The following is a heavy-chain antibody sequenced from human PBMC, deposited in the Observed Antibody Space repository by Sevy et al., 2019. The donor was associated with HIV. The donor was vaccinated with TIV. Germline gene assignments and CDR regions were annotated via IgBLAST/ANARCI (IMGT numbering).Heavy chain of an antibody. CDR2: MYSGGSP. CDR3: VRGYCGGGSCTAFDP. Sequence: GGSLRLSCAASGFSISNNYTAWVRQAPGKGLEWVSVMYSGGSPYYADSVKGRFALSRDMSRNTVYLQMNSLRAEDTAVYYCVRGYCGGGSCTAFDPWGQGTLVTVSS. J-gene: IGHJ5*02. V-gene: IGHV3-53*01. CDR1: GFSISNNY. D-gene: IGHD2-15*01.